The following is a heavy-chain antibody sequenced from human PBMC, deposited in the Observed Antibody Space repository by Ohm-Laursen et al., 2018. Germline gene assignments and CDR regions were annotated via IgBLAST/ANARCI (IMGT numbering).Heavy chain of an antibody. J-gene: IGHJ5*02. CDR3: AKAVPTYNWFDP. Sequence: SLRLSCSASGFTFSSFAMSWVRQAPGKGLEWVSTISPGGISTYYANSVKGRFTILRDNSKNLLNLEMNSLRAEDTAVYYCAKAVPTYNWFDPWGQGTLVTVSS. CDR1: GFTFSSFA. D-gene: IGHD1-1*01. CDR2: ISPGGIST. V-gene: IGHV3-23*01.